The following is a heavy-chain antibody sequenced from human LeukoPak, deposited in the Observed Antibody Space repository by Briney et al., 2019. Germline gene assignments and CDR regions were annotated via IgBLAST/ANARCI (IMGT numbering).Heavy chain of an antibody. V-gene: IGHV1-2*02. J-gene: IGHJ4*02. D-gene: IGHD6-19*01. CDR1: GYTFTGNY. CDR2: INPNSGDT. Sequence: ASVKVSCKSSGYTFTGNYMHWVRQAPGQGLEWMGWINPNSGDTKYAQNFQGRVTMTRDTSITTTYMELSSLRSDDTAVYYCVRDRHTVAVAATLDYWGQGTLAIASS. CDR3: VRDRHTVAVAATLDY.